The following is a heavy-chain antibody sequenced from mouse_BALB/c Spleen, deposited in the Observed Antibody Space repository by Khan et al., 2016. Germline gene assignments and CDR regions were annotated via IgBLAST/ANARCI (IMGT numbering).Heavy chain of an antibody. CDR2: ISYSGNT. D-gene: IGHD2-10*02. CDR3: ARVYGADFDY. CDR1: GYSITSDYA. J-gene: IGHJ2*01. V-gene: IGHV3-2*02. Sequence: SAPGLVKPSQSLSLTCTVTGYSITSDYAWNWIRQFPGNKLECVGYISYSGNTKYNPSLKSRISVTRDTSKNQFFLQLNSVTTEDTATYYCARVYGADFDYWVQGTTLTVSS.